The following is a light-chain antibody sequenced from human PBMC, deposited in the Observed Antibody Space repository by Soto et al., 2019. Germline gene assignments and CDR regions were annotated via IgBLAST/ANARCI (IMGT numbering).Light chain of an antibody. J-gene: IGKJ5*01. CDR1: QSVSSIY. CDR2: DAS. CDR3: QQSVDSPIT. V-gene: IGKV3-20*01. Sequence: EIVLTQSPGTLSLSPGERATLSCRASQSVSSIYLAWYQHKPGQAPRLLISDASSRATGIPDRFSGSAPGTDFILTISSLEPEDFAVYYCQQSVDSPITFGQGTRLEIK.